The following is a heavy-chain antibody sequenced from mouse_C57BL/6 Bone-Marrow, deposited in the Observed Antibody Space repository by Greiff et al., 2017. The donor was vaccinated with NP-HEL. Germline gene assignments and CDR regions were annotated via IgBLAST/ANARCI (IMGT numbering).Heavy chain of an antibody. CDR3: AVGYTYAMDY. CDR1: GYTFTSYG. J-gene: IGHJ4*01. CDR2: IYPRSGNT. Sequence: VQLQESGAELARPGASVKLSCKASGYTFTSYGISWVKQRTGQGLEWIGEIYPRSGNTYYNEKFKGKATLTADKSSSTAYMKLRYLTSEDSAVDCCAVGYTYAMDYGGQGTSVTVSA. D-gene: IGHD2-2*01. V-gene: IGHV1-81*01.